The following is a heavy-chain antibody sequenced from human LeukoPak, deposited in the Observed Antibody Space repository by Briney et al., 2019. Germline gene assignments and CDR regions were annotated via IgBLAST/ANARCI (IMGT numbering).Heavy chain of an antibody. V-gene: IGHV4-34*01. CDR1: GGSFSGYY. CDR2: INHSGST. CDR3: ARHGSRGYSSSWYFSSWSRNHNWFDP. D-gene: IGHD6-13*01. J-gene: IGHJ5*02. Sequence: PSETLSLTCAVYGGSFSGYYWSWIRQPPGKGLEWIGEINHSGSTNYNPSLKSRVTISVDTSKNQFSLKLSSVTAADTAVYYCARHGSRGYSSSWYFSSWSRNHNWFDPWGQGTLVTVSS.